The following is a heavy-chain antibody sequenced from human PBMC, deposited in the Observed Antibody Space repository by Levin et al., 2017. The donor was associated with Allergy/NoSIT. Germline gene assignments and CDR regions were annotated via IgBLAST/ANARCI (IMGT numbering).Heavy chain of an antibody. CDR3: TTSLSHDFWSGYYTGSVYY. J-gene: IGHJ4*02. Sequence: GESLKISCAASGFTFSNAWMSWVRQAPGKGLEWVGRIKSKTDGGTTDYAAPVKGRFTISRDDSKNTLYLQMNSLKTEDTAVYYCTTSLSHDFWSGYYTGSVYYWGQGTLVTVSS. D-gene: IGHD3-3*01. CDR2: IKSKTDGGTT. CDR1: GFTFSNAW. V-gene: IGHV3-15*01.